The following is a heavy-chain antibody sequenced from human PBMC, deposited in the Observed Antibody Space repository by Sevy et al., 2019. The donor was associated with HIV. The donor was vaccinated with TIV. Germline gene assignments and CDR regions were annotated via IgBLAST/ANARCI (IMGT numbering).Heavy chain of an antibody. D-gene: IGHD3-10*01. CDR2: IYHNGST. Sequence: SETLSLTCTVSGDSFSIYYWSWIRQSPGKGLEWIGYIYHNGSTNFNRSLKRRVTISVYTSKNQFSLKLNSVTAADTAVYYCARGKVLFDYWGQGTLVTVSS. CDR1: GDSFSIYY. J-gene: IGHJ4*02. CDR3: ARGKVLFDY. V-gene: IGHV4-59*01.